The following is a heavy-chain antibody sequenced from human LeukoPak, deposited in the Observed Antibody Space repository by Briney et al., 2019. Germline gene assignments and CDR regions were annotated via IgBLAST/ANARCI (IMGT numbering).Heavy chain of an antibody. CDR3: ARDWGGATTYWFDP. V-gene: IGHV4-4*07. CDR1: GGSISSYY. J-gene: IGHJ5*02. CDR2: IYTSGST. D-gene: IGHD1-26*01. Sequence: SETLSLTCTVSGGSISSYYRSWIRQPAGKGLEWIGRIYTSGSTNYNPSLKSRVTMSVDTSKNQFSLKLSSVTAADTAVYYCARDWGGATTYWFDPWGQGTLVTVSS.